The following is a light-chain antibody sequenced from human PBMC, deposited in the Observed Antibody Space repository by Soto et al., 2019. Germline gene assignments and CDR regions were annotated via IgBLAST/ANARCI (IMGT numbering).Light chain of an antibody. CDR2: DAS. V-gene: IGKV3-11*01. CDR1: QSVSSY. Sequence: LVLTQSPATLSLSPGERATLSCRASQSVSSYLAWYQQKPGQAPRLLIYDASNRATGIPARFSGSGSGTDFTLTISSLEPEDFAVYYCQQRSNPITFGQGTRLEI. J-gene: IGKJ5*01. CDR3: QQRSNPIT.